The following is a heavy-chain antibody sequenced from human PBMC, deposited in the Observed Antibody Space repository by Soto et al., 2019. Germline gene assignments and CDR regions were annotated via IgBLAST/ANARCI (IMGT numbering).Heavy chain of an antibody. CDR3: ARGSGGDSSSWFEVYDWEGPSDY. D-gene: IGHD6-13*01. CDR2: ISAYNGNT. V-gene: IGHV1-18*04. Sequence: QVQLVQSGAEVKKPGASVKVSCKASGYTFTSYGISWVRQAPGQGLEWMGWISAYNGNTNYAQKLQGRVTMTTDTSTSTAYMERRGLRSDDTAVYYCARGSGGDSSSWFEVYDWEGPSDYWGQGTLVTVSS. CDR1: GYTFTSYG. J-gene: IGHJ4*02.